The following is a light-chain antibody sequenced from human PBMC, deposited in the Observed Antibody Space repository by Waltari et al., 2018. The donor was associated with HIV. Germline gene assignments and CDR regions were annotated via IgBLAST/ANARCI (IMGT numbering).Light chain of an antibody. V-gene: IGLV3-9*01. CDR3: QVWDSSNGVV. Sequence: SDELTQSLSVSVALGQTARITCGGNNIGSKNVHWYQQKPGQAPVLVIYRDSNRPSGIPERFAGTNSGKTATLTISRAKAGDEADYYWQVWDSSNGVVFGGGTKLTVL. J-gene: IGLJ2*01. CDR1: NIGSKN. CDR2: RDS.